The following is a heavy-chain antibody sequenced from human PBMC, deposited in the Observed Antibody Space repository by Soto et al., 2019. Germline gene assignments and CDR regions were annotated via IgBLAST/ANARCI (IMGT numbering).Heavy chain of an antibody. CDR3: ARFRSSSWYPPPPFDY. CDR2: IKQDGSEK. J-gene: IGHJ4*02. CDR1: GFTFSSYW. V-gene: IGHV3-7*01. D-gene: IGHD6-13*01. Sequence: GGSLRLSCAASGFTFSSYWMSWVRQAPGKGLEWVANIKQDGSEKYYVDSVKGRFTISRDNAKNSLYLQMNSLRAEDTAVCYCARFRSSSWYPPPPFDYWGQGTLVTSPQ.